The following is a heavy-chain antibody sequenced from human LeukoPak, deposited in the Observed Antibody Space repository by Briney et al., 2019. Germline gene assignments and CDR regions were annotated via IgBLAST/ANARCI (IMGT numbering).Heavy chain of an antibody. CDR2: INPNSGGT. V-gene: IGHV1-2*02. CDR3: ARDRDDSSGYYRETLFDY. J-gene: IGHJ4*02. Sequence: VASVKVSCKASGYTFTGYYMHWVRQAPGQGLEWMGWINPNSGGTNYAQKFQRRVTMTRDTSISTAYMELSRLRSDDTAVYYCARDRDDSSGYYRETLFDYWGQGTLVTVSS. CDR1: GYTFTGYY. D-gene: IGHD3-22*01.